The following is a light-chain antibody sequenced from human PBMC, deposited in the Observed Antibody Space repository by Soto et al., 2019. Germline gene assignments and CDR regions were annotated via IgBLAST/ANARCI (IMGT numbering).Light chain of an antibody. CDR2: DVS. J-gene: IGLJ1*01. Sequence: QSVLTQPRSVSGSPGQSVTISCTGTSSDVGVYNYVSWYQQHPGKAPKLMIYDVSKRPSGVPDRFSGSKSGNTASLTISGLQAEDEADYYCCSYAGTNYVFGTGTKVTVL. CDR3: CSYAGTNYV. V-gene: IGLV2-11*01. CDR1: SSDVGVYNY.